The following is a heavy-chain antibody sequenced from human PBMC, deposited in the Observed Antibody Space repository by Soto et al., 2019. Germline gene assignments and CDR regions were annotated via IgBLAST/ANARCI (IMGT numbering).Heavy chain of an antibody. CDR3: ARGPYEFWSGYYRPDFHSGMDV. CDR2: IINIFGTA. J-gene: IGHJ6*02. CDR1: GGTFSNHV. Sequence: QVQLVQSGAEVKKPGSSVKVSCKASGGTFSNHVISWVRQAPGQGLEWMGGIINIFGTANYAQKFQGRVTITADESTSTAHMELSSLRSEDTAVYYCARGPYEFWSGYYRPDFHSGMDVWGHGTTVTVSS. D-gene: IGHD3-3*01. V-gene: IGHV1-69*12.